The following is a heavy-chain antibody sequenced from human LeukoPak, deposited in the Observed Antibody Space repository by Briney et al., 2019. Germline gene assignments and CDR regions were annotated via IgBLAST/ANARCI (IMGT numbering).Heavy chain of an antibody. V-gene: IGHV4-39*01. CDR2: IYYRGST. Sequence: PSETLSLTCTVSGGSISSSSYYWGWIRQPPGKGLEWIGSIYYRGSTYYNPSLKSRVTISVDTSKNQFSLKLSSVTAADTAVYYCARHDTTSIAAAGTFDYWGQGTLVTVSS. J-gene: IGHJ4*02. CDR1: GGSISSSSYY. D-gene: IGHD6-13*01. CDR3: ARHDTTSIAAAGTFDY.